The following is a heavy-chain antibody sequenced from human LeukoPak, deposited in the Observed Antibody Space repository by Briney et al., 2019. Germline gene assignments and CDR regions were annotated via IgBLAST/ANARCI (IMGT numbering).Heavy chain of an antibody. D-gene: IGHD6-19*01. CDR2: MYHTGTT. J-gene: IGHJ3*02. Sequence: SGTLSLTCAVSGASISSNNWWNWVRQSPGKGLEWIGEMYHTGTTNYNASLRSRVTVSVDKSKNQFSLKLSSVTAADTAVYYCARYHGSGWLYAFDIWGQGTMVTVSS. V-gene: IGHV4-4*02. CDR1: GASISSNNW. CDR3: ARYHGSGWLYAFDI.